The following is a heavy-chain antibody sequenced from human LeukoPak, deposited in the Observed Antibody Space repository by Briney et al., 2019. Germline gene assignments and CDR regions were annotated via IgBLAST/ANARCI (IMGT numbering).Heavy chain of an antibody. CDR1: GGSISSYY. J-gene: IGHJ4*02. CDR2: IYYSGST. D-gene: IGHD1-7*01. Sequence: SETLSHTCTVSGGSISSYYWSWIRQPPGKGLEWIGYIYYSGSTNYNPSLKSRVTISVDTSKNQFSLKLSSVTAADTAVYYCARAHRPTTHFDYWGQGTLVTVSS. CDR3: ARAHRPTTHFDY. V-gene: IGHV4-59*01.